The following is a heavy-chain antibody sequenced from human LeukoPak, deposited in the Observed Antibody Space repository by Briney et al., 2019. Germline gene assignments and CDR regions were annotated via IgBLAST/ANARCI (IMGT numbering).Heavy chain of an antibody. J-gene: IGHJ4*02. Sequence: QTGGSLRLSCAASRFTFRSYVMSWVRQAPGKGLEWVSAISGSGDSTYYGDSVKGRFTISRDNSKNTLYLQMNSLRAEDTAVYYCAKTRPLDSSSWSHGDYWGQGTLVTVSS. CDR1: RFTFRSYV. D-gene: IGHD6-13*01. CDR3: AKTRPLDSSSWSHGDY. CDR2: ISGSGDST. V-gene: IGHV3-23*01.